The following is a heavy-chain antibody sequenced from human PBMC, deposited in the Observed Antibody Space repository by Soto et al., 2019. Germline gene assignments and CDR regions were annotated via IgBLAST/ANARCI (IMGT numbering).Heavy chain of an antibody. CDR3: AKDARDWNYYYYYMDV. D-gene: IGHD1-1*01. CDR1: GFTFSRYG. Sequence: QVPLVESGGGVVQPGRSLRLSCAASGFTFSRYGLHWVRQAPGKGLEWVAVISYDGSNKYYADSVKGRFTISRDNSKNTLYLQMNSLRAEYTAVYYGAKDARDWNYYYYYMDVWGKGTTVTVSS. V-gene: IGHV3-30*18. J-gene: IGHJ6*03. CDR2: ISYDGSNK.